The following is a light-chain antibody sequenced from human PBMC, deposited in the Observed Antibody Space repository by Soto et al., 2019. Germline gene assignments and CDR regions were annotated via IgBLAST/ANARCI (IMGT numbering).Light chain of an antibody. Sequence: EIVMTQSPATLSVSPGERATLSCRASQSVTSTLAWYQQKPGQAPRLLIYGASIRATGIPARFSGSGSGTEFTLTISSLQSEDFALYYCQQYNSWPRTFGQGTKVEIK. V-gene: IGKV3-15*01. CDR1: QSVTST. CDR2: GAS. J-gene: IGKJ1*01. CDR3: QQYNSWPRT.